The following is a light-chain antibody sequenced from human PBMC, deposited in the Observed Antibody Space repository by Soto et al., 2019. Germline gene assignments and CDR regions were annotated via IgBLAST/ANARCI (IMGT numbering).Light chain of an antibody. CDR1: QGVSSN. J-gene: IGKJ1*01. CDR2: GAS. CDR3: HHYNNWPRT. Sequence: EIVMTQSPATLSVSPGERATLSCRASQGVSSNLAWSQQKPGQAPRLLIYGASTRATGIPARFSGSGSGTEFTLTISSLQSEDFAVYYCHHYNNWPRTFGQGTKVEIK. V-gene: IGKV3-15*01.